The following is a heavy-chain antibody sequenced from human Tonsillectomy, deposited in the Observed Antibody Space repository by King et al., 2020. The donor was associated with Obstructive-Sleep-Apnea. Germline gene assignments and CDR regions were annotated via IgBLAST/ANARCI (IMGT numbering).Heavy chain of an antibody. V-gene: IGHV3-30-3*01. Sequence: VQLVESGGGVVQPGRSLRLSCAASGFNFSSYAMHWVRQASGKGLEWVAGISYDGSNKYYADSVKGRFTISRDNSKNTLYMQMTSLRAEDTAVYYCARDHDYGLDYWGQGTLVTVSS. CDR3: ARDHDYGLDY. CDR1: GFNFSSYA. CDR2: ISYDGSNK. D-gene: IGHD4-17*01. J-gene: IGHJ4*02.